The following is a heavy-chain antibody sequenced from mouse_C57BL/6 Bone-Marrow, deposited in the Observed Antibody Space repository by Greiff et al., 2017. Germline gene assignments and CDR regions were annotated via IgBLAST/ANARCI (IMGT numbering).Heavy chain of an antibody. CDR3: ARRSSHYYAMDY. D-gene: IGHD1-1*01. CDR2: INPSTGGT. CDR1: GYSFTGYY. Sequence: EVQLQESGPELVKPGASVKISCKASGYSFTGYYMNWVKQSPEKSLEWIGKINPSTGGTNYNQKFKDKATVTVDKSSRTAYMQLKSLTSEDSAVYYCARRSSHYYAMDYWGQGTSVTVSS. V-gene: IGHV1-42*01. J-gene: IGHJ4*01.